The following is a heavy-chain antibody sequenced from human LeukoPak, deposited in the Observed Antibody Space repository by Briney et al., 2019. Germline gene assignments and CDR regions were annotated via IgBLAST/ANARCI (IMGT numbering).Heavy chain of an antibody. CDR1: GYTFTGYY. CDR3: ASGITMVRGANGDY. D-gene: IGHD3-10*01. V-gene: IGHV1-2*02. J-gene: IGHJ4*02. Sequence: GASVKVSCKASGYTFTGYYMPWVRQAPGQGLEWMGWINPNSGGTNYAQKFQGRVTMTRDTSISTAYMELSRLRSDDTAVYYCASGITMVRGANGDYWGQGTLVTVSS. CDR2: INPNSGGT.